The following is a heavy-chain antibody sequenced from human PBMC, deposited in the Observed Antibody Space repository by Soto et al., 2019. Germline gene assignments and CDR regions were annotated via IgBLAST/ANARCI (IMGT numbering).Heavy chain of an antibody. Sequence: ESGGGVVQPGRSLRLSCAASGFTFSSYAMHWVRQAPGKGLEWVAVISYDGSNKYYADSVKGRFTISRDNSKNTLYLQMNSLRAEDTAVYYCARAIVLGAAAAWWFDPWGQGTLVTVSS. CDR3: ARAIVLGAAAAWWFDP. V-gene: IGHV3-30-3*01. D-gene: IGHD6-13*01. CDR2: ISYDGSNK. J-gene: IGHJ5*02. CDR1: GFTFSSYA.